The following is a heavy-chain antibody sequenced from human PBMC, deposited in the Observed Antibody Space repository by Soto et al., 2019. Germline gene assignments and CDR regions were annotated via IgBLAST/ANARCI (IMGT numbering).Heavy chain of an antibody. J-gene: IGHJ4*02. CDR1: GYTFSSYG. CDR3: AMRLRLGELSPYYFDY. CDR2: ISAYNGKT. V-gene: IGHV1-18*01. D-gene: IGHD3-16*02. Sequence: QVQLVQSGAEVKKPGASVKVSCKASGYTFSSYGISWVRQAPGQGLEWMGWISAYNGKTNCAQKLQGRVTMTTDTXTXIAYMELRSLRSDDTAVYYCAMRLRLGELSPYYFDYWGQGTLVTVSS.